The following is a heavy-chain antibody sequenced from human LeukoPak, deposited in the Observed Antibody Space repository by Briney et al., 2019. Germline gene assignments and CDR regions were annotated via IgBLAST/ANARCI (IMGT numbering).Heavy chain of an antibody. CDR2: ISVSGSII. CDR1: RFTFSSYT. J-gene: IGHJ4*02. V-gene: IGHV3-48*02. CDR3: AAGIELEY. D-gene: IGHD6-13*01. Sequence: PGGSLRLSRAASRFTFSSYTMNWVRQAPGKGLEWVSYISVSGSIIYYTDSVKGRFTISRDNAKNSLYLQMNSLRDEDTAVYYCAAGIELEYWGQGTLVTVSS.